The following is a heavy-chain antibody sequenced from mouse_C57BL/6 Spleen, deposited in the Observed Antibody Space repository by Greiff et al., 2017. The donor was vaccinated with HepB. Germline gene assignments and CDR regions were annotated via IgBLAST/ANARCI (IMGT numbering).Heavy chain of an antibody. CDR3: ASVWVRYDYDVDYYAMDY. V-gene: IGHV3-6*01. CDR2: ISYDGSN. CDR1: GYSITSGYY. J-gene: IGHJ4*01. Sequence: VQLQESGPGLVKPSQSLSLTCSVTGYSITSGYYWNWIRQFPGNKLEWMGYISYDGSNNYNPSLKNRISITRDTSKNQFFLKLNSVTTEDTATYYCASVWVRYDYDVDYYAMDYWGQGTSVTVSS. D-gene: IGHD2-4*01.